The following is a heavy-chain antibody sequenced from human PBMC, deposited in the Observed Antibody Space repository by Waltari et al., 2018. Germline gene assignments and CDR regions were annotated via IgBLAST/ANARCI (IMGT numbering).Heavy chain of an antibody. Sequence: QVTLKESGPALVKPTQTLTLTCTFSGFSLSTSGMGVGWIRQPSRKTLEWLAHIYWDYDKRYSTSLKSRLTISKDTSKNQVVLTMTNMDPVDTATYYCVRFRGIAAAGTFIWLFDYWGQGVLVTVSS. V-gene: IGHV2-5*02. CDR2: IYWDYDK. J-gene: IGHJ4*02. CDR3: VRFRGIAAAGTFIWLFDY. D-gene: IGHD6-13*01. CDR1: GFSLSTSGMG.